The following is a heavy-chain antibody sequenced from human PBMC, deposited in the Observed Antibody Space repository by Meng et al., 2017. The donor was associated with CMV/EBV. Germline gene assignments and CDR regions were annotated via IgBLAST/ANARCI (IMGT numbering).Heavy chain of an antibody. Sequence: GESLKISCAASGFTFSGYSMNWVRQAPGKGLEWVSSISSSSSYIYYADSVKGRFTISIDNAKNSLYLQMNSLRAEDTAVYYCARDSAYYDFWSSNPFLDYWGQGTLVTVSS. J-gene: IGHJ4*02. CDR1: GFTFSGYS. CDR2: ISSSSSYI. D-gene: IGHD3/OR15-3a*01. CDR3: ARDSAYYDFWSSNPFLDY. V-gene: IGHV3-21*01.